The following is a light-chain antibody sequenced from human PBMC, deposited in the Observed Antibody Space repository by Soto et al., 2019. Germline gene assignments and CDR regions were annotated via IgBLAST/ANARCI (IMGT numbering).Light chain of an antibody. J-gene: IGLJ3*02. V-gene: IGLV2-8*01. CDR2: EVN. CDR3: TSRAGHTGQ. CDR1: SSDVGAYNY. Sequence: QSALTQPPSASGSPGQPVTISCTGTSSDVGAYNYVSWYQQHPGKAPKLMIYEVNKRPSGVPDRFSGSKSGNTSSLTVSGLQAEHEADYYCTSRAGHTGQFGGGTQVTVL.